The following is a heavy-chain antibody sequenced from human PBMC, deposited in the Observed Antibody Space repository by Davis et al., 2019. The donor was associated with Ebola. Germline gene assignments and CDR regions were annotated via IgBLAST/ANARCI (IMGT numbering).Heavy chain of an antibody. Sequence: GESLKISCAASGFTFSDYYMSWIRQAPGKGLEWVSYISSNSGTIYHADSVKGRFTISRDSAKNSLYLQMNSLRAEDTALYYCAKSYSSSSLLDYWGQGTLVTVSS. J-gene: IGHJ4*02. CDR1: GFTFSDYY. CDR2: ISSNSGTI. CDR3: AKSYSSSSLLDY. D-gene: IGHD6-6*01. V-gene: IGHV3-11*01.